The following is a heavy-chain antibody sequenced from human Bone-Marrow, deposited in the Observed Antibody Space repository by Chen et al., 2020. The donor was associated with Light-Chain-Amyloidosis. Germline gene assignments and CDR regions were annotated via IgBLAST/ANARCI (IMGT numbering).Heavy chain of an antibody. Sequence: QVQLVQSGSELRKPGASVKISCRASGYQFKRFALNWVRQAPGQGLEWVGWINPNTGNPMDGPGFRGRFVFSLDTSVNTSYLQIGDLKAEATAIYYCARDMHYYGGGFAGPDHWGQGTLVTVS. CDR3: ARDMHYYGGGFAGPDH. CDR2: INPNTGNP. CDR1: GYQFKRFA. J-gene: IGHJ4*02. V-gene: IGHV7-4-1*01. D-gene: IGHD2-21*01.